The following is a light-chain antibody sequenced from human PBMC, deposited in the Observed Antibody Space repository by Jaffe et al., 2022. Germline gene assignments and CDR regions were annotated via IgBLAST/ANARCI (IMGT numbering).Light chain of an antibody. CDR3: CSYAGSFTVV. CDR1: NSDVGSYDL. J-gene: IGLJ2*01. Sequence: QSALTQPASVSGSPGQSIAISCTGTNSDVGSYDLVSWYQQHPNKAPKLIIYEVTKRPSGISSRFSASKSDNTASLTISGLQPEDEADYYCCSYAGSFTVVFGGGTKLTVL. V-gene: IGLV2-23*02. CDR2: EVT.